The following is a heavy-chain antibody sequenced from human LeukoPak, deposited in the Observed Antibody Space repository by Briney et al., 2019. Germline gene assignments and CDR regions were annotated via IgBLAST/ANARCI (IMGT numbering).Heavy chain of an antibody. Sequence: GGSLRLSCAASGFTFSSYGMHWVRQAPGKGLEWVAVISYDGSNKYYADSVKGRFTISRDNSKNTLYLQMNSLRAEDTAVYYCAKAPWWELGLLPYYFDYWGQGTLVTVSS. D-gene: IGHD1-26*01. CDR1: GFTFSSYG. CDR3: AKAPWWELGLLPYYFDY. J-gene: IGHJ4*02. CDR2: ISYDGSNK. V-gene: IGHV3-30*18.